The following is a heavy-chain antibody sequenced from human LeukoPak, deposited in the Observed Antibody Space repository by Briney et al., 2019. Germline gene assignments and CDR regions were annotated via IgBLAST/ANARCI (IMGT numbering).Heavy chain of an antibody. CDR2: INPSGGST. Sequence: GASVKVSCKASGYTFTSYYMHWVRQAPGQGLEWMGIINPSGGSTSYVQKFQGRVTMTRDTSTSTVYMELSSLRSEDTAVYYCARDSGPSANYYYYGMDVWGQGTTVTVSS. CDR1: GYTFTSYY. V-gene: IGHV1-46*01. J-gene: IGHJ6*02. CDR3: ARDSGPSANYYYYGMDV. D-gene: IGHD1-14*01.